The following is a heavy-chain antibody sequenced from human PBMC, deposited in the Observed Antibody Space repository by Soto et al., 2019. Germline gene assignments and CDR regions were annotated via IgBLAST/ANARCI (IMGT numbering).Heavy chain of an antibody. CDR1: GFPFSSYG. V-gene: IGHV3-30*03. D-gene: IGHD3-3*01. CDR2: ISYDGSNK. J-gene: IGHJ6*04. Sequence: PGGSLSLSCAASGFPFSSYGMHWVRQAPGKGLERVAVISYDGSNKYYADSVKGRFTISRDNSKNTLYLQMNSLRAEDTAVYYCARGDDFWSGYSPQPQPIDVWGKGTTVTVSS. CDR3: ARGDDFWSGYSPQPQPIDV.